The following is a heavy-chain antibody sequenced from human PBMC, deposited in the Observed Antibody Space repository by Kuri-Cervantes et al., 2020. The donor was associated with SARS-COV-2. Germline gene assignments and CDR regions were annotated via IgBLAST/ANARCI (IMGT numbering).Heavy chain of an antibody. CDR2: IYYSGST. CDR3: ASGGGVVVPAEEAWFDY. CDR1: NGSISTAGYY. J-gene: IGHJ4*02. D-gene: IGHD2-2*01. Sequence: SETLSLTCTVSNGSISTAGYYWSWIRQPPGKGPEWIGYIYYSGSTYYNPSLKSRVTISVDTSKNQFSLKLSSVTAADTAVYYCASGGGVVVPAEEAWFDYWGQGTLVTVSS. V-gene: IGHV4-30-2*01.